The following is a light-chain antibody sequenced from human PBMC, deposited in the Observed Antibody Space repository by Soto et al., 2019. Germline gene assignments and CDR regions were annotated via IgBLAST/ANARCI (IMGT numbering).Light chain of an antibody. V-gene: IGKV3-20*01. Sequence: EMVLTQSPGTLALSPGDRATLSFRASQSVSGSYLAGYQQKPGQAPSFLVYGASNRATGIPGRFSGGGSGTDFTISISRMEPEDFAGYYCQQYGTSAMYTFGQGTKLEI. CDR2: GAS. CDR1: QSVSGSY. J-gene: IGKJ2*01. CDR3: QQYGTSAMYT.